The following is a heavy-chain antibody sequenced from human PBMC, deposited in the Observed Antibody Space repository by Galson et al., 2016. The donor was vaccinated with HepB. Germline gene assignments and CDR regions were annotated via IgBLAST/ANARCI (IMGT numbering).Heavy chain of an antibody. D-gene: IGHD3-9*01. CDR1: GFTFSYPW. J-gene: IGHJ4*02. V-gene: IGHV3-15*06. Sequence: SLRLSCVASGFTFSYPWMSWVRPDPGKGLEWVGRIQSQTDGGTIHYDAAVRGRFTISRDDSKNTLYLQMNSLKTEDTAVYYCTEVNRGESRYFDYLFLDHWGQGSLVTVSS. CDR3: TEVNRGESRYFDYLFLDH. CDR2: IQSQTDGGTI.